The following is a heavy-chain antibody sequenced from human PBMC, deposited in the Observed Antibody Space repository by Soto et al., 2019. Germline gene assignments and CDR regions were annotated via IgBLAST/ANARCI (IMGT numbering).Heavy chain of an antibody. CDR3: ARVLGYCSSTSCRWFDP. Sequence: PSETLSLTCAVYGGSFSGYYWSWIRQPPGKGLEWIGEINHSGSTNYNPSLKSRVTISVDTSKNQFSLKLSSVTAADTAVYYCARVLGYCSSTSCRWFDPWGQGTLVTVSS. CDR2: INHSGST. J-gene: IGHJ5*02. CDR1: GGSFSGYY. V-gene: IGHV4-34*01. D-gene: IGHD2-2*01.